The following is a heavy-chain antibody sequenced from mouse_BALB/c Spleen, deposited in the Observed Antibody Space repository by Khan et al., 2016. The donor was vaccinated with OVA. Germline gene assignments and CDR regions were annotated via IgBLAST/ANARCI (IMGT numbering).Heavy chain of an antibody. J-gene: IGHJ3*01. CDR2: ISSDSYTI. Sequence: EVELVESGGGLVQPGGSRKLSCAASGFSLSNFGVHWVRQAPAKGLEWVAYISSDSYTIYYADTMRGRFTISRDNTKNTLFLQMTCLRSEDTAMYYCVRANCACFAYWGQGTLVTVSA. D-gene: IGHD4-1*01. CDR3: VRANCACFAY. V-gene: IGHV5-17*02. CDR1: GFSLSNFG.